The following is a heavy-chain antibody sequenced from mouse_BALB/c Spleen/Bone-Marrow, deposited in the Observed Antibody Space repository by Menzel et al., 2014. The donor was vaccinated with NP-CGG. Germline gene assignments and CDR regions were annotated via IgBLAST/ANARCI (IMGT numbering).Heavy chain of an antibody. CDR2: INSNGGST. D-gene: IGHD1-1*01. CDR3: ARDYYGSSDY. CDR1: GFTFSSYG. Sequence: EVKVVESGGGLVQPGGSLKLSCAASGFTFSSYGMSWVRQTPDKRLELVATINSNGGSTYYPDSVKGRFTISRDNAKNTLYLQMSSLKSEDTVMYYCARDYYGSSDYWGQGTTLTVSS. J-gene: IGHJ2*01. V-gene: IGHV5-6-3*01.